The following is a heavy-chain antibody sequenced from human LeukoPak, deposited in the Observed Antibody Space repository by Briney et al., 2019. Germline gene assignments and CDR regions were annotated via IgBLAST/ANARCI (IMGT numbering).Heavy chain of an antibody. J-gene: IGHJ4*02. D-gene: IGHD2-2*01. CDR1: GFTFSSYS. CDR2: ISSSSSTI. CDR3: AREWLDGVVPAANSKDYWGGGDY. Sequence: GGSLRLSCAASGFTFSSYSMNWVRQAPGKGLEWVSYISSSSSTIYYADSVKGRFTISRDNAKNSLYLQMNSLRAEDTAVYYFAREWLDGVVPAANSKDYWGGGDYWGQGTLVTVSS. V-gene: IGHV3-48*01.